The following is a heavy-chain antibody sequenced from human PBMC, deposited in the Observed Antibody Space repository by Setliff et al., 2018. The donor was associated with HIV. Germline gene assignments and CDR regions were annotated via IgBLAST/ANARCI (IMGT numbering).Heavy chain of an antibody. V-gene: IGHV3-21*01. CDR1: GFTFSKFS. CDR3: VRVVVIMGTGPHLDY. J-gene: IGHJ4*02. D-gene: IGHD3-22*01. CDR2: ISSTGTYI. Sequence: GGSLRLSCAASGFTFSKFSMSWVRQAPGKGLEWISSISSTGTYIYYADSMKGRFTISRDNAKNTLFLQMNSLRADDTAVYYCVRVVVIMGTGPHLDYWGQGALVTVSS.